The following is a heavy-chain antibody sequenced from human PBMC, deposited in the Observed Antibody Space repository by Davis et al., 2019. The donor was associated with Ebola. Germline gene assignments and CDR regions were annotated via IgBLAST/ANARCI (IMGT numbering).Heavy chain of an antibody. V-gene: IGHV5-51*06. CDR2: IYAGDSDT. J-gene: IGHJ6*03. D-gene: IGHD3-10*01. CDR1: GYSFTNYW. CDR3: ARCRSLGSYYYMDV. Sequence: GESLKISCKGSGYSFTNYWTGWVRQMPGKGLEWMGIIYAGDSDTRYSPSFQGQVTIAADKSTNTAYLQWSSLKASDTAVYYCARCRSLGSYYYMDVWGKGTTVTVSS.